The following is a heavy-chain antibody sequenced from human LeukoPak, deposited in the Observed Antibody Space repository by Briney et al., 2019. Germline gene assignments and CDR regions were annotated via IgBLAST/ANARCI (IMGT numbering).Heavy chain of an antibody. D-gene: IGHD4-23*01. Sequence: SVKVSCKASGGTFSSYAISWVRQAPGQGLEWMGGIIPIFGTANYAQKFQGRVTITADESTSTAYMELSSLRSEDTAVYYCARDHNCGNSRSKWFDPWGQGTLVTVSS. J-gene: IGHJ5*02. CDR1: GGTFSSYA. CDR3: ARDHNCGNSRSKWFDP. CDR2: IIPIFGTA. V-gene: IGHV1-69*01.